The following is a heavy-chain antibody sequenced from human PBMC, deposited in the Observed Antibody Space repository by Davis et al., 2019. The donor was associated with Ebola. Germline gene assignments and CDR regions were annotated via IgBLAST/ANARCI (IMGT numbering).Heavy chain of an antibody. CDR2: VSGSGDET. Sequence: PGGSLRLSCAASGFTFSRYAMSWVRQSPGKGLERVTAVSGSGDETYYADSVKGRFTISRDNSKNTLYLQMNSLRADDTAEYYCAKDLGARRGLDAWGQGTTVTVSS. V-gene: IGHV3-23*01. D-gene: IGHD5-12*01. CDR3: AKDLGARRGLDA. CDR1: GFTFSRYA. J-gene: IGHJ6*02.